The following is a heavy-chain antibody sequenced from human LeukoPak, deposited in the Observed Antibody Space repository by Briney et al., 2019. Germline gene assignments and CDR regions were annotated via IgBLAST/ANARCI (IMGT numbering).Heavy chain of an antibody. CDR2: IYYSGST. Sequence: PSETLSLTCTVSGGSIGSGGYYWSWIRQPPGEGLEWIGYIYYSGSTYYHPPLKSRVTISLDTSKNQFSLKLSSVTAADTAVYYCARVTTVTTSFHFDYWGQGTLVTVSS. CDR3: ARVTTVTTSFHFDY. V-gene: IGHV4-30-4*01. D-gene: IGHD4-17*01. CDR1: GGSIGSGGYY. J-gene: IGHJ4*02.